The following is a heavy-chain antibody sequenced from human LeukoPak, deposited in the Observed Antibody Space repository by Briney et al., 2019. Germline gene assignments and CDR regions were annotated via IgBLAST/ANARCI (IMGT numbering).Heavy chain of an antibody. CDR2: IREDGGKQ. Sequence: GGSLRLSCAASGFNFDNFWMSWVRQAPGKGGEWVANIREDGGKQNYVHSVKGRFTISRDNAKNSLYLQMNSLRAEDTAVYYCAREEAATDYYDSSGYIEYWGQGTLVTVSS. CDR3: AREEAATDYYDSSGYIEY. J-gene: IGHJ4*02. D-gene: IGHD3-22*01. V-gene: IGHV3-7*01. CDR1: GFNFDNFW.